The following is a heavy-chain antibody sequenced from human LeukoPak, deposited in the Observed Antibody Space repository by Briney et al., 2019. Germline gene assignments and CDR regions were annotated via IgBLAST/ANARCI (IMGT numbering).Heavy chain of an antibody. CDR3: ARLGYYDSSGYGPDY. Sequence: PPGGSLRLSCAASGFTFSSYSMNWVRQAPGKGLEWVSYISSSSSTIYYADSVKGRFTISRDNAKNSLYLQMDSLRAEDTAVYYCARLGYYDSSGYGPDYWGQGTLVTVSS. J-gene: IGHJ4*02. V-gene: IGHV3-48*01. D-gene: IGHD3-22*01. CDR2: ISSSSSTI. CDR1: GFTFSSYS.